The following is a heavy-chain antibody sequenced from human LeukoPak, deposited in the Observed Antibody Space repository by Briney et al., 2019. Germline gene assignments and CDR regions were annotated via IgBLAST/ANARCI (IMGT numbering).Heavy chain of an antibody. Sequence: EGSLRLSCAASGFNFSTYNVNWVRQAPGKGLDWVSYISSSSRTRYYADSVKGRFTISRDNTKNSLYPQMNSLRAEDTAVYYCARATWDSWGQGALVTVSS. CDR3: ARATWDS. D-gene: IGHD2-15*01. V-gene: IGHV3-48*04. J-gene: IGHJ4*02. CDR1: GFNFSTYN. CDR2: ISSSSRTR.